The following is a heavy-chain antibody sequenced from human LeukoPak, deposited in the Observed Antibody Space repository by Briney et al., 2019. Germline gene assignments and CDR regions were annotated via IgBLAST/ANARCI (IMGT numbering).Heavy chain of an antibody. CDR3: ARSLRQWLVEGAFDI. V-gene: IGHV3-48*03. CDR1: GFTFSSHE. D-gene: IGHD6-19*01. CDR2: ISSSGSTI. Sequence: GGSLRLSCAASGFTFSSHEMNWVRQAPGKGLEWVSYISSSGSTIYYADSVKGRFTISRDNAKNSLYLQMNSLRAEDTAVYYCARSLRQWLVEGAFDIWGQGTMVTVSS. J-gene: IGHJ3*02.